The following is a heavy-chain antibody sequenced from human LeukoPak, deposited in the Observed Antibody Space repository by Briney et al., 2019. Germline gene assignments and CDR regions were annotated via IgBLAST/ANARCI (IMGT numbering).Heavy chain of an antibody. D-gene: IGHD1-26*01. Sequence: GGSLRLSCAASGFTLSGSAMPWVRQASGKGLEWVGRIRSKTNSYATAYAASVKGRFTISRDDSKNTAYLQMNSLKTEETAVYYCARRNSGSYSGSDYWGQGTLVTVSS. CDR3: ARRNSGSYSGSDY. CDR2: IRSKTNSYAT. J-gene: IGHJ4*02. V-gene: IGHV3-73*01. CDR1: GFTLSGSA.